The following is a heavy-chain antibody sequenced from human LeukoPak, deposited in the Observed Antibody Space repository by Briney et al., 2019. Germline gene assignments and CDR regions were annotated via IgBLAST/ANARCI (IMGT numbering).Heavy chain of an antibody. CDR1: GYTFTSYG. V-gene: IGHV1-46*01. CDR2: INPSGGST. Sequence: ASVKVSCKASGYTFTSYGISWVRQAPGQGLEWMGIINPSGGSTSYAQKFQGRVTMTRDMSTSTVYMELSSLRSEDTAVYYCARTEGPYNWNYGFDYWGQGTLVTVSS. D-gene: IGHD1-7*01. J-gene: IGHJ4*02. CDR3: ARTEGPYNWNYGFDY.